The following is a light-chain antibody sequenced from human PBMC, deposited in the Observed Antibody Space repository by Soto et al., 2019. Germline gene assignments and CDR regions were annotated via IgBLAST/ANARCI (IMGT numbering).Light chain of an antibody. CDR3: SSYTTSYFYV. Sequence: QSVLTQPASVSGSPGQSITISCTGTSSDVGAYNFVSWYQQHPGTVPKLLIYEVTNRPSGVSHRFSGSKSGNTASLTISGLQAEDEADYYCSSYTTSYFYVFGPGTKVTVL. CDR2: EVT. J-gene: IGLJ1*01. V-gene: IGLV2-14*01. CDR1: SSDVGAYNF.